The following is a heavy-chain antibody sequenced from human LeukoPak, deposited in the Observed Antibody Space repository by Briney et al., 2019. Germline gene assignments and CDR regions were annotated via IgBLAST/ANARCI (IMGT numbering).Heavy chain of an antibody. Sequence: GGSLRLSCAASGFTFGSYSMNWVRQAPGKGLEWVSSISSSSSYIYYADSVKGRFTISRDNAKNSLYLQMDSLRAEDTAVYYCAKFSGGRGYDSSGYYPPRAFDIWGQGTMVTVSS. V-gene: IGHV3-21*01. CDR2: ISSSSSYI. CDR3: AKFSGGRGYDSSGYYPPRAFDI. D-gene: IGHD3-22*01. J-gene: IGHJ3*02. CDR1: GFTFGSYS.